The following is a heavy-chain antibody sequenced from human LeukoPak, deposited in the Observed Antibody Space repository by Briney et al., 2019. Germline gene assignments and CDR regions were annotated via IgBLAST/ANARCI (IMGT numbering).Heavy chain of an antibody. J-gene: IGHJ4*02. CDR2: ISGSGGRT. CDR1: GFTFSSYA. CDR3: ANQYSSSSAKNDY. V-gene: IGHV3-23*01. D-gene: IGHD6-6*01. Sequence: GGSLRLSCAASGFTFSSYAMSWVRQAPGKGLEWVSDISGSGGRTYYADSVKGRFTISRDNSKNTLYLQMNSLRAEDTAVYYCANQYSSSSAKNDYWGQGTLVTVSS.